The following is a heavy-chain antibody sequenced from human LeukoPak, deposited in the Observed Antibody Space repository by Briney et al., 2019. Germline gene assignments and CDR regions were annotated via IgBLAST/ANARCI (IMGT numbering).Heavy chain of an antibody. CDR2: ISYDGSNK. V-gene: IGHV3-30*03. CDR1: GFTFSSYG. Sequence: GGSLRLSCAASGFTFSSYGMHWVRQAPGKGLEWVAVISYDGSNKYYADSVKGRFTISRDNSKNTLYLLMNSLRPEDTAVYYCASGYGDYGGSGAYWGQGTLVTISS. J-gene: IGHJ4*02. D-gene: IGHD4-17*01. CDR3: ASGYGDYGGSGAY.